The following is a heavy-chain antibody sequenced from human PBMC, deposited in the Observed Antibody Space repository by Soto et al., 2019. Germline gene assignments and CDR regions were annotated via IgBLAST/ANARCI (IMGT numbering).Heavy chain of an antibody. D-gene: IGHD5-18*01. CDR2: IYYSGN. V-gene: IGHV4-59*01. CDR1: GGSISNFH. J-gene: IGHJ4*02. Sequence: KPSETLSLTCNVSGGSISNFHLSWIRQPPGKGLEWIGYIYYSGNYYNPSLTSRVSMSLDKSKNQFSLHLKSVTAADTALYFCALGGYNYGRPFDFWGQGTRVTVSS. CDR3: ALGGYNYGRPFDF.